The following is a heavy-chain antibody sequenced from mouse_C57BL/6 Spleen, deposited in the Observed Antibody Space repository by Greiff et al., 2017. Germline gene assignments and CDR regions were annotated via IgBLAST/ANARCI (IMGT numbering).Heavy chain of an antibody. V-gene: IGHV1-74*01. D-gene: IGHD2-4*01. CDR1: GYTFTSYW. CDR2: IHPSDSDT. Sequence: QVQLQQPGAELVKPGASVKVSCKASGYTFTSYWMHWVKQRPGQGLEWIGRIHPSDSDTNYNQKFKGKATLTVDTSSSTAYMQLSSLTSEDSAVYYCAIAGIYYDYDVDAMDYWGQGTSVTVSS. CDR3: AIAGIYYDYDVDAMDY. J-gene: IGHJ4*01.